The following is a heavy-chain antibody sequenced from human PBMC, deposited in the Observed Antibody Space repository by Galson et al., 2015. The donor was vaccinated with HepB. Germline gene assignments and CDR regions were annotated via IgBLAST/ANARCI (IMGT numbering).Heavy chain of an antibody. Sequence: SLRLSCAASGFTFSSYEMNWVRQAPGKGLEWVSYISSSGSTIYYADSVKGRFTISRDNAKNSLYLQMNSLRAEDTAVYYCARATYYYDSSGYSVWGQGTTVTVSS. CDR2: ISSSGSTI. CDR1: GFTFSSYE. CDR3: ARATYYYDSSGYSV. J-gene: IGHJ6*02. D-gene: IGHD3-22*01. V-gene: IGHV3-48*03.